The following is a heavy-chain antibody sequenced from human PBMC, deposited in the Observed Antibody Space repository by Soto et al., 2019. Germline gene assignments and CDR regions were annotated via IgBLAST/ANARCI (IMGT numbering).Heavy chain of an antibody. V-gene: IGHV1-18*01. D-gene: IGHD5-18*01. J-gene: IGHJ4*02. CDR1: GYTFTSYG. CDR3: APHTLDTGMPSGY. Sequence: EASVKVSCKASGYTFTSYGISWVRQASGQGLEWMGWISAYNGNTNYAQKLQGRVTLTTDTSTSTAYMELRSLRSDDTAVYYCAPHTLDTGMPSGYWGQGTLVTVSS. CDR2: ISAYNGNT.